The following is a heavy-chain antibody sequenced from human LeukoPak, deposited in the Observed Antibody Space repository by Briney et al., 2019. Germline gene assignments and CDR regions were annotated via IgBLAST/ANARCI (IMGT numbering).Heavy chain of an antibody. CDR1: GGTFSSYA. CDR2: INPNSGGT. J-gene: IGHJ4*02. D-gene: IGHD6-13*01. CDR3: ARDRDSSSWFDY. Sequence: GASVKVSCKASGGTFSSYAISWVRQAPGQGLEWMGWINPNSGGTNYAQKFQGWVTMTRDTSISTAYMELSRLRSDDTAVYYCARDRDSSSWFDYWGQGTLVTVSS. V-gene: IGHV1-2*04.